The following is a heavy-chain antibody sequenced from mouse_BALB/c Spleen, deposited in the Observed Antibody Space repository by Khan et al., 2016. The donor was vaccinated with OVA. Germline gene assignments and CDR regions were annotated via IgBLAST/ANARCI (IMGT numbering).Heavy chain of an antibody. CDR2: IWGDGST. CDR3: VKQNCGTPYAMDY. Sequence: QVQLKESGPGLVAPSQSLSITCTVSGFSLTSYGVNWVRQPPGKGLEWLGVIWGDGSTNYHSALISRLSISKDNSKSQAFLKLNSLQTDDAATYYSVKQNCGTPYAMDYWGQGTAVTVSS. D-gene: IGHD2-1*01. CDR1: GFSLTSYG. V-gene: IGHV2-3*01. J-gene: IGHJ4*01.